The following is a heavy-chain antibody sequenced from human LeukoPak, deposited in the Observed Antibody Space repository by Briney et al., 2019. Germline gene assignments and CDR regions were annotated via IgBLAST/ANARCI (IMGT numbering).Heavy chain of an antibody. J-gene: IGHJ6*04. V-gene: IGHV3-23*01. CDR3: AELGITMIGGV. CDR1: GFTVSNNY. CDR2: ISGSSGST. Sequence: GGSLRLSCAASGFTVSNNYMRWVRQAPGEGLEWVSAISGSSGSTYYADSVKGRFTISRDNSKNTLYLQMNSLRAEDTAVYYCAELGITMIGGVWGKGTTVTISS. D-gene: IGHD3-10*02.